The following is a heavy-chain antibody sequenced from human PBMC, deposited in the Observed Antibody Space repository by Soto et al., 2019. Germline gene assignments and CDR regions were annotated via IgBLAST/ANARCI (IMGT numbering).Heavy chain of an antibody. D-gene: IGHD4-4*01. Sequence: SGPTLVNPTQTLTLTCTFSGFSLTTSGVGVGWIRQPPGKALEWLALIYWDDDERYSPSLRSRLTVTKDTSKNQVVLTMTNMDPVDTATYYCAHRQRVGSTYLFDYWGQGTLVTVSS. CDR2: IYWDDDE. V-gene: IGHV2-5*02. CDR3: AHRQRVGSTYLFDY. CDR1: GFSLTTSGVG. J-gene: IGHJ4*02.